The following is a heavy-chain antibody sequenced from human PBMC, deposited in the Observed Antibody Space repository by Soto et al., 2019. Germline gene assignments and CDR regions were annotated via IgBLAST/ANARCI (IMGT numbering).Heavy chain of an antibody. J-gene: IGHJ4*02. Sequence: GESLKISCKGSGYRFTSYWISWVRQMPGKGLEWMGRIDPSDSQTKYSPSFQGHVTISVDKSISTAYLQWSSLKASDTAMYYCARIFSGYDHGNYWGQRTLVTVSS. V-gene: IGHV5-10-1*01. CDR2: IDPSDSQT. D-gene: IGHD5-12*01. CDR3: ARIFSGYDHGNY. CDR1: GYRFTSYW.